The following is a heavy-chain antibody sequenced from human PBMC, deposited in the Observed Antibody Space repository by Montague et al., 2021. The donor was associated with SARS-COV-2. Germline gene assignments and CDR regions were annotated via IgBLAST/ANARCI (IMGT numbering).Heavy chain of an antibody. CDR3: ARDFWGPQN. V-gene: IGHV3-7*01. J-gene: IGHJ4*02. CDR2: IDENGGT. CDR1: GFIFHTHW. D-gene: IGHD3-16*01. Sequence: SLRLSCAASGFIFHTHWMTWVRQPPGKGLEWVASIDENGGTYYVDSVKGRFTISRDNPTTSLHLQMHSLRGDDTAVYYCARDFWGPQNWGQGTLVTVSS.